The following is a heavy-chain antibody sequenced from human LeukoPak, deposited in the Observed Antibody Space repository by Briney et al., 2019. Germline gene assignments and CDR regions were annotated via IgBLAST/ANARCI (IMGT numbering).Heavy chain of an antibody. CDR3: AGQTAATIFFY. CDR2: ISSSGANA. CDR1: GFTFRDAA. V-gene: IGHV3-23*01. D-gene: IGHD5-24*01. Sequence: GGSLTLSCAASGFTFRDAAMTWVRQAPGKGLEWVSLISSSGANAYYADSVKGRFTISRDNSRNTLYLQMNSLRAEDTAVYYCAGQTAATIFFYWGQGTLVTVSS. J-gene: IGHJ4*02.